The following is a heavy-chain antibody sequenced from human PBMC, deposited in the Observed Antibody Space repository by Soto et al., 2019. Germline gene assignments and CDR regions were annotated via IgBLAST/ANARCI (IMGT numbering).Heavy chain of an antibody. Sequence: GGSLRLSCAASGFTFSSYGMHWVRQAPGKGLEWVAVISYDGSNKYYADSVKGRFTISRDNSKNTLYLQMNSLRAEDTAVYYCAKEDGYCSSTSCYAIDYWGQGTLVTVSS. CDR3: AKEDGYCSSTSCYAIDY. J-gene: IGHJ4*02. CDR1: GFTFSSYG. CDR2: ISYDGSNK. V-gene: IGHV3-30*18. D-gene: IGHD2-2*03.